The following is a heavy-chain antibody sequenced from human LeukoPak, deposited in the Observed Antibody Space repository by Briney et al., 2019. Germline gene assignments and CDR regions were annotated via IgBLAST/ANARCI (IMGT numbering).Heavy chain of an antibody. CDR2: ISGSGDRT. J-gene: IGHJ4*02. Sequence: PGGSLRLSCAASGFTFSSYSMNWVRQAPGKGLEWVSSISGSGDRTFYVDSVKGRFTISRDNSKNTLYLQMTSLRAEDTAVYYCAKGESQPKYYFDYWGQGSLVTVSS. V-gene: IGHV3-23*01. D-gene: IGHD2-2*01. CDR1: GFTFSSYS. CDR3: AKGESQPKYYFDY.